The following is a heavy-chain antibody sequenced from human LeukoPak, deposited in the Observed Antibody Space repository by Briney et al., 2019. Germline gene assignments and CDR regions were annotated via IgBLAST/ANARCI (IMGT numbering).Heavy chain of an antibody. CDR2: IYYSGST. CDR1: GGSISSSSYY. D-gene: IGHD3-3*01. Sequence: PSETLSLTCTVSGGSISSSSYYWGWIRQPPGKGLEWIGSIYYSGSTYYNPSLKSRVTISVDTSKNQFSLKLSSVTAADTAVYYCARTSGDFWSGYLFDYWGQGTLVTVSS. V-gene: IGHV4-39*01. CDR3: ARTSGDFWSGYLFDY. J-gene: IGHJ4*02.